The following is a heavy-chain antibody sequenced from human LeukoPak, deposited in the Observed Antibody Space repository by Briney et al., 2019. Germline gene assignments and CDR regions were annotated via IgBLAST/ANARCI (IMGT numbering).Heavy chain of an antibody. CDR3: ARGDAAAAYYYYYGMDV. D-gene: IGHD6-13*01. Sequence: ASVRVSCKASGYTFTGYYMHWVRQAPGQGPEWMGWINPNSGGTNYAQGFQGRVTMTRDTSISTAYMELSRLRSDDTAVYYCARGDAAAAYYYYYGMDVWGQGTTVTVSS. J-gene: IGHJ6*02. CDR2: INPNSGGT. CDR1: GYTFTGYY. V-gene: IGHV1-2*02.